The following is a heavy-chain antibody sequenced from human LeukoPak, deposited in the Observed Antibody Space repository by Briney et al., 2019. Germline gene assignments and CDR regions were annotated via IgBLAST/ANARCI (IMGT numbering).Heavy chain of an antibody. V-gene: IGHV3-7*01. J-gene: IGHJ3*02. CDR2: IKETGSEK. Sequence: GGSLRLSCAASGFTFSNYWMSWVRQAPGKGLEFMANIKETGSEKYYVDSVKGRFTISRDNDKNSVHLQMNNLRAEDTAVYYCARGGSYAAFDIWGQGTMVTVSS. CDR1: GFTFSNYW. CDR3: ARGGSYAAFDI. D-gene: IGHD1-26*01.